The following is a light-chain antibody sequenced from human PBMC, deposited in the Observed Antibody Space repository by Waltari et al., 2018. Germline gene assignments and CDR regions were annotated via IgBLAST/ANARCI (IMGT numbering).Light chain of an antibody. Sequence: DVQMTQSPSTLSASVGDRVIFSCRASQSISKWLAWYQQKPGKAPKLLIYKASTLESGVPSRFSGSGSGTEFTLTISSLQPEDFATYYCQQYNSYSMLSFGGGTKVEIK. V-gene: IGKV1-5*03. CDR3: QQYNSYSMLS. CDR2: KAS. J-gene: IGKJ4*01. CDR1: QSISKW.